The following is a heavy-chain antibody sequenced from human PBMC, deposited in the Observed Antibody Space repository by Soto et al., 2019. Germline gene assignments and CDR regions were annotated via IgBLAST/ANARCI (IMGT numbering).Heavy chain of an antibody. CDR3: ARGDPLYYYDSSGYYDY. V-gene: IGHV4-31*03. J-gene: IGHJ4*02. Sequence: SETLSLTCTVSGGSISSGCYYWSWIRQHPGKGLEWIGYIYYSGSTYYNPSLKSRVTISVDTSKNQFSLKLSSVTAADTAVYYCARGDPLYYYDSSGYYDYWGQGTLVTVSS. CDR2: IYYSGST. CDR1: GGSISSGCYY. D-gene: IGHD3-22*01.